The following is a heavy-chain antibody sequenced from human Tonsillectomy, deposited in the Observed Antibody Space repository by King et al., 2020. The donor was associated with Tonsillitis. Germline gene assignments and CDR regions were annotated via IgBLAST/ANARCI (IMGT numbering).Heavy chain of an antibody. D-gene: IGHD3-3*01. CDR2: ISYDGRNK. Sequence: VQLVESGGGVVQPGRSLRLSCAASGFTFSSYAMHWVRQAPGKGLEWVAVISYDGRNKYYADSVEGRFTLSRDNSKNTLSLQMNSLRAEDTALYYCAKVFFEEAEYFFDYWGQRTLVTVSS. CDR1: GFTFSSYA. V-gene: IGHV3-30*18. CDR3: AKVFFEEAEYFFDY. J-gene: IGHJ4*02.